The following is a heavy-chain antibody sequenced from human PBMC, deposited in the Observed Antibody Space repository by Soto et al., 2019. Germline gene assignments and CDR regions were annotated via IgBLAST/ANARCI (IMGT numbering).Heavy chain of an antibody. Sequence: EVQVVESGGGLVKPGGSLRLSCTFTFSMYSMNWVRQAPGKGLEWVASTSSGSAYIKYAESVKGRFTISSDNDKHSLLLQMNSLRAEDTAIYHCARYQGGSYHSWFDPWGQGTLVTVSS. J-gene: IGHJ5*02. D-gene: IGHD1-26*01. CDR2: TSSGSAYI. V-gene: IGHV3-21*06. CDR1: TFSMYS. CDR3: ARYQGGSYHSWFDP.